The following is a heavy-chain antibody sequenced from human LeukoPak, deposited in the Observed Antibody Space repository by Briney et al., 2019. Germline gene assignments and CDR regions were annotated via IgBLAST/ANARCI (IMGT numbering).Heavy chain of an antibody. CDR2: ISSKGDST. Sequence: PGGSLRLSCAASGFTFSNYAMSWVRQAPGKGLEWVSGISSKGDSTNYADSVKGRFTISRDNSRNTLYLQVNNLRVEDTAVYYCAKGARLFCSSISCYLGDYRGQGTLVTVSS. CDR3: AKGARLFCSSISCYLGDY. CDR1: GFTFSNYA. D-gene: IGHD2-2*01. V-gene: IGHV3-23*01. J-gene: IGHJ4*02.